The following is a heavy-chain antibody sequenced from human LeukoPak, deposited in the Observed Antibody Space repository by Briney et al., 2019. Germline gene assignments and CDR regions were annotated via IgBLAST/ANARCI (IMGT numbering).Heavy chain of an antibody. CDR3: ARVRSMPTGFNWFDP. D-gene: IGHD1-14*01. CDR1: GYTFTGYY. V-gene: IGHV1-2*02. J-gene: IGHJ5*02. CDR2: INPNSGGT. Sequence: ASVKVSCKASGYTFTGYYMHWVRQAPGQGLGWMGWINPNSGGTNYAQKFQGRVTVTGDTSISTAYMELSRLRSDDTAVYYCARVRSMPTGFNWFDPWGQGTLVTVSS.